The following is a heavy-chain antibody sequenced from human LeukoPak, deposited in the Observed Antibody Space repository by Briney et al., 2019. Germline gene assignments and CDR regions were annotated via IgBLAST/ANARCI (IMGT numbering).Heavy chain of an antibody. CDR3: ARKVGSGSSFDY. CDR2: INPDSGGT. CDR1: GGTFSSYA. V-gene: IGHV1-2*02. J-gene: IGHJ4*02. Sequence: GSSVKVSCKASGGTFSSYAISWVRQAPGQGLEWMGWINPDSGGTIYAQNFQGRVAMTRDTSISTAYMELNSLRSDDTALYYCARKVGSGSSFDYWGQGTLLTASS. D-gene: IGHD6-19*01.